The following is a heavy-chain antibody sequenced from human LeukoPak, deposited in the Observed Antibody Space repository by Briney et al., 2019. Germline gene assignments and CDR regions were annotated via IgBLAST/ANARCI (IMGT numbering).Heavy chain of an antibody. Sequence: PSETLSLTCTVSDGSISSSSYYWGWIRQPPGKGLEWIGSTYYSGSTYSNPSFKSRFTIFVDTSQNQFSLNLTSVTAADTAIYYCARRGRGADIDAFDIWGQGTMVTVSS. CDR1: DGSISSSSYY. V-gene: IGHV4-39*01. D-gene: IGHD3-9*01. CDR3: ARRGRGADIDAFDI. J-gene: IGHJ3*02. CDR2: TYYSGST.